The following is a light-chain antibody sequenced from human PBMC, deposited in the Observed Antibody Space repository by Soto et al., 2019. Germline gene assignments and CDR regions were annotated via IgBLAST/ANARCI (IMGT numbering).Light chain of an antibody. J-gene: IGKJ4*01. Sequence: EIVLTQSPDTLSLSPGERATLSCRASQSVGSHLTWYQHKPGQAPRLLIYDAFNRATGIPARFSGSGSGTDFTLTISSLEPDDVAVYYCQQRTNWRLSFGGGTKVEI. V-gene: IGKV3-11*01. CDR3: QQRTNWRLS. CDR1: QSVGSH. CDR2: DAF.